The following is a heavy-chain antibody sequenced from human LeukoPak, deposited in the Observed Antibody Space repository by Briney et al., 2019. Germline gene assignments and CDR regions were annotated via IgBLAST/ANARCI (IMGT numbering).Heavy chain of an antibody. CDR2: ISGYNGNT. J-gene: IGHJ3*02. Sequence: PGASVKVSCKASGYTFTTYAISWVRQAPGQGLEWMGWISGYNGNTNYAQKFQGRVTMTRDTSISTAYMELSRLRSDDTAVYYCARSYGDYHDAFDIWGQGTMVTVSS. V-gene: IGHV1-18*01. D-gene: IGHD4-17*01. CDR3: ARSYGDYHDAFDI. CDR1: GYTFTTYA.